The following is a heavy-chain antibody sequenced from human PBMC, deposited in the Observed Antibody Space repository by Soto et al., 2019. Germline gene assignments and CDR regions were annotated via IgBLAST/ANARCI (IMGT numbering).Heavy chain of an antibody. J-gene: IGHJ4*02. D-gene: IGHD4-17*01. Sequence: QVQLVQSGAEVKEPGTSVKISCKATGNSFSSFEVNWVRQATGQGPEWMGWMNCKSGETGYAPKFQGRVNMTRDTSISTGYMELNNLRSDDAAVYFCVTNGDLPYGDLRYWGQGTLVSVSS. V-gene: IGHV1-8*01. CDR2: MNCKSGET. CDR1: GNSFSSFE. CDR3: VTNGDLPYGDLRY.